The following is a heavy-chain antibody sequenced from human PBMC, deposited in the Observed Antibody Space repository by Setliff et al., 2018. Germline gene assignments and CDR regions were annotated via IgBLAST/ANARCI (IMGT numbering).Heavy chain of an antibody. J-gene: IGHJ4*02. Sequence: PGGSLRLSCAASGFTFSSDSVSWVRQAPGKGLEWVSSISSSSYIFYADSVKGRFTISRDNAKNSLYLQMNSLRAEDTAVYYCARWTARAVDYWGQGTLVTVSS. D-gene: IGHD6-6*01. CDR1: GFTFSSDS. CDR3: ARWTARAVDY. V-gene: IGHV3-21*01. CDR2: ISSSSYI.